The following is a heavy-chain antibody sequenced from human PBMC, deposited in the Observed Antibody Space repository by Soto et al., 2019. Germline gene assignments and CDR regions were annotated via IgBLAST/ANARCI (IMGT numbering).Heavy chain of an antibody. D-gene: IGHD4-17*01. CDR3: ARVHNDYGDWRTYYYYGMDV. CDR2: MNPNSGNT. V-gene: IGHV1-8*01. Sequence: GASVKVSCKASGYTFTSYDINWVRQATGQGLEWMGWMNPNSGNTGYAQKFQGRVTMTRNTSISTAYMELSSLRSGDTAVYYCARVHNDYGDWRTYYYYGMDVWGQGTTVTVSS. J-gene: IGHJ6*02. CDR1: GYTFTSYD.